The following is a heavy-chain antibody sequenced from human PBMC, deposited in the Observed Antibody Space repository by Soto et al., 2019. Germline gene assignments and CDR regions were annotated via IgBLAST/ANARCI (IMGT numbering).Heavy chain of an antibody. V-gene: IGHV2-5*02. CDR2: IYWDDNK. CDR3: AHRRVFYSRSSNYFDF. CDR1: GFSLTTSGVG. D-gene: IGHD4-4*01. J-gene: IGHJ4*02. Sequence: QITLKESGPLLMEPTQTLTLTCSFSGFSLTTSGVGVGWIRQPPGKALQWLALIYWDDNKRYSPSLETRLTVTKDTSKNQVVLKMTNVDPVDTATYYCAHRRVFYSRSSNYFDFWGQGAPVTVSS.